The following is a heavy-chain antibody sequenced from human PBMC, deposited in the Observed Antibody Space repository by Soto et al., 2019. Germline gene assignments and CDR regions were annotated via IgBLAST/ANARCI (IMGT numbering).Heavy chain of an antibody. V-gene: IGHV3-21*01. Sequence: EVQLVESGGGLVKPGGSLRLSCAASGFTFSSYSMTWVRQAPGKRLEWVSSISSDSSNIYYADSVKGRFTLSRDNAKNSLFLQINTLRAEDTALYYCARDTAYCSGGSCYFSGFDYWGQETLVTVSS. CDR3: ARDTAYCSGGSCYFSGFDY. CDR1: GFTFSSYS. CDR2: ISSDSSNI. J-gene: IGHJ4*02. D-gene: IGHD2-15*01.